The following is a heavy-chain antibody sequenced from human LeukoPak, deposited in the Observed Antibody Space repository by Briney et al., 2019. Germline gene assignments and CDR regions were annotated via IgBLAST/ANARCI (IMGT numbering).Heavy chain of an antibody. J-gene: IGHJ5*02. CDR1: GGSFSSGAYY. Sequence: SETLSFTCSVSGGSFSSGAYYWSWIRQLPGKGLEWIGYIHYSGSPYYNPSLKSRVSISVDTSKNQFSLKLSSVTAADTAVYYCARDSGYDSSGFYYGGFDPWGQGTLVTVSS. D-gene: IGHD3-22*01. CDR2: IHYSGSP. V-gene: IGHV4-31*03. CDR3: ARDSGYDSSGFYYGGFDP.